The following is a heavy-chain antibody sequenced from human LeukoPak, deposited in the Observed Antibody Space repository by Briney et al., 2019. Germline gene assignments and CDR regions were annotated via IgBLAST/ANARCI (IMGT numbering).Heavy chain of an antibody. V-gene: IGHV3-23*01. J-gene: IGHJ5*02. CDR3: AKDVARAGNYGRYHAS. CDR1: GFTLSNCA. Sequence: QAGGSLRLSCAASGFTLSNCAMSWVRQVPGKGLEWVSTISASGGSTYYTVSVKGRFTISKDNSKNIIYLQMDSLRAKDTAKYYRAKDVARAGNYGRYHASWVQGTLINVTS. D-gene: IGHD1-7*01. CDR2: ISASGGST.